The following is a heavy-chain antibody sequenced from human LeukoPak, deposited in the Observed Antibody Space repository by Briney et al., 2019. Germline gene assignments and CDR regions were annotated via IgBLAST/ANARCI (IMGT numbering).Heavy chain of an antibody. CDR3: TSTGSSGRYRPFDY. Sequence: PGGSLKLSSAASGFTFSGSAMHWVRQASGKGLEWVSGIRNKANSDATKYAASVKGRFTISRDDSKNTAYLQMNSLKTEDTAVYYCTSTGSSGRYRPFDYWGQGTLVTVSS. D-gene: IGHD1-26*01. CDR1: GFTFSGSA. J-gene: IGHJ4*02. CDR2: IRNKANSDAT. V-gene: IGHV3-73*01.